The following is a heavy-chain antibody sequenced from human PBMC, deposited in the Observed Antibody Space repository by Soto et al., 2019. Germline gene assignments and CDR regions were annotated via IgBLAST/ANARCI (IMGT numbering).Heavy chain of an antibody. CDR3: ARDYHGSGNP. Sequence: EVQLVESGGGLVQPGGSLRLSCAASGFTLSDFWMHWVRQAPGKWLVWLSRIKNDGSETDYADSVKGRFIISRDNAKNTLYLQMNNLRVEDTAVYYCARDYHGSGNPWGQGTLVTVSS. J-gene: IGHJ5*02. D-gene: IGHD3-10*01. CDR1: GFTLSDFW. V-gene: IGHV3-74*01. CDR2: IKNDGSET.